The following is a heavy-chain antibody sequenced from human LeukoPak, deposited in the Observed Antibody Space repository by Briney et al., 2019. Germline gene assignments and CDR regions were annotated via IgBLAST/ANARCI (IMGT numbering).Heavy chain of an antibody. CDR1: GGSIRSGSYY. V-gene: IGHV4-61*02. J-gene: IGHJ2*01. CDR3: ARLSSSWYQDWYFDL. CDR2: IYTSGSL. D-gene: IGHD6-13*01. Sequence: SETLSLTCTVSGGSIRSGSYYWSWIRQPAGKGLEWIGRIYTSGSLNYNPSLKSRVTMSVDTSKKQFSLKLSSVTAADTAVYYCARLSSSWYQDWYFDLWGRGTLVTVSS.